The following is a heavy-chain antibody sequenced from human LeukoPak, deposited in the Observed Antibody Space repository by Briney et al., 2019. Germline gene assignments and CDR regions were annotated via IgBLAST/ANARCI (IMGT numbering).Heavy chain of an antibody. CDR1: GFTFRSYW. V-gene: IGHV3-7*01. CDR2: IKEDGSEK. D-gene: IGHD6-13*01. Sequence: GGSLRLSCAAPGFTFRSYWMSWVRQAPGKGLEWVANIKEDGSEKTYVDSVKGRFTISRDNAKNSLFLQMNSLRAEDTAVYYCARVGSSWDILDYWGQGTLVTVSS. J-gene: IGHJ4*02. CDR3: ARVGSSWDILDY.